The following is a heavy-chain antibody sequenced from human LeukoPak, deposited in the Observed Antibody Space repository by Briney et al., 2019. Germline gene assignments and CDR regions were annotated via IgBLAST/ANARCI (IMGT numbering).Heavy chain of an antibody. CDR3: AKRGVVIRGILVIGLHQEAYHYDF. CDR2: ISARGGRT. V-gene: IGHV3-23*01. J-gene: IGHJ4*02. Sequence: PGRSLRLSCLISAISLSNYAMTCVRQAPGKGLNCHPYISARGGRTTFAVSVKDRFTISRHTSLNTLSLQMNNLRAEDAAVYFCAKRGVVIRGILVIGLHQEAYHYDFWGQGVLVTVSS. D-gene: IGHD2/OR15-2a*01. CDR1: AISLSNYA.